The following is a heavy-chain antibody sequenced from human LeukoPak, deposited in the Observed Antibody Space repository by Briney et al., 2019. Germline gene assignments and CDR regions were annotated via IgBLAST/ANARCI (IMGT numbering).Heavy chain of an antibody. CDR2: ISAYNGNT. CDR3: ARAVAAAGANLLIYYYYYYMDV. Sequence: ASVKVSCKASGYTFTSYGISWVRQAPGQGLEWMGWISAYNGNTNYAQKLQGRVTMTTDTSTSTAYMELRSLRSDDTAVYYCARAVAAAGANLLIYYYYYYMDVWGKGTTVTVSS. J-gene: IGHJ6*03. V-gene: IGHV1-18*01. D-gene: IGHD6-13*01. CDR1: GYTFTSYG.